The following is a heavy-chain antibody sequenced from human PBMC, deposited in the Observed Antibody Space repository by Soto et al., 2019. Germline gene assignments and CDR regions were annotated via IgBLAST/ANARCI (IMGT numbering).Heavy chain of an antibody. CDR2: IYYRSKWYN. CDR1: GDSVSSNSAA. D-gene: IGHD6-13*01. V-gene: IGHV6-1*01. Sequence: SQTLSLTCAISGDSVSSNSAAWNWIRQSPSRGLEWLGRIYYRSKWYNDYAVSVKSRITINPDTSKNQFSLQLNSVTPEDTAVYYCERDTSIAAAGTGVFDIGGHGTMVTVS. J-gene: IGHJ3*02. CDR3: ERDTSIAAAGTGVFDI.